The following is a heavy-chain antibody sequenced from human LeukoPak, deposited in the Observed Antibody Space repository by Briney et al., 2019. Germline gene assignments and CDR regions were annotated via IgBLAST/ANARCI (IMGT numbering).Heavy chain of an antibody. CDR2: INANGGSR. V-gene: IGHV3-23*01. D-gene: IGHD4-23*01. CDR1: GFTFSNYA. J-gene: IGHJ4*02. Sequence: PGGSLRLSCAASGFTFSNYAMSWVRQAPGKGLEWVSSINANGGSRYYADSVKGRFTISRDNSKNTLYLQMSSLRAEDTAVYYCAKIGGNVVYWGQGTLVTVSS. CDR3: AKIGGNVVY.